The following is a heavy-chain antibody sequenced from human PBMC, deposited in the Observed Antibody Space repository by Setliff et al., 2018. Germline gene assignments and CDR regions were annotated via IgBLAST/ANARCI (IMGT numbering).Heavy chain of an antibody. CDR3: ARESATIGEFPLYYFDK. CDR2: FHTGGAT. V-gene: IGHV4-61*09. CDR1: GGSISSGGFY. D-gene: IGHD3-10*01. Sequence: SETLSLTCSVSGGSISSGGFYWSWIRQSAGRGLEWIGHFHTGGATDYNLSLKSRVTISLDSSKNKFSLRLSSVTAADAAVYFCARESATIGEFPLYYFDKWGQGIPVTVSS. J-gene: IGHJ4*02.